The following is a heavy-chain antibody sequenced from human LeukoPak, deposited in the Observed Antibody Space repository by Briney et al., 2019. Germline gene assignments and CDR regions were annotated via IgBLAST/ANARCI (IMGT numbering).Heavy chain of an antibody. D-gene: IGHD3-9*01. CDR3: ARQPPMADILTGYYLVDI. CDR1: GGSISSYY. V-gene: IGHV4-59*08. J-gene: IGHJ3*02. CDR2: IYYSGST. Sequence: SETLSLTCTVSGGSISSYYWSWIRQPPGKGLEWIGYIYYSGSTNYNPSLKSRVTISVDTSKNQFSLKLSSVTAADTAVYYCARQPPMADILTGYYLVDIWGQGTMVTVSS.